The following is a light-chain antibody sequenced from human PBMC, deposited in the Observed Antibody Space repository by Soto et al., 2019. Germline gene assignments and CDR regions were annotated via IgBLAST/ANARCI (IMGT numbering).Light chain of an antibody. CDR2: AAS. Sequence: DIQWSQSPSFLSASVGDRVTITCRASQGISSTYLAWYQQTPGKAPKILIYAASTLQSGVPSRFSGRGSGTDFTLTISSLQPEDFATYYCQQLNSYPLPFGGGTKVDI. V-gene: IGKV1-9*01. J-gene: IGKJ4*01. CDR3: QQLNSYPLP. CDR1: QGISSTY.